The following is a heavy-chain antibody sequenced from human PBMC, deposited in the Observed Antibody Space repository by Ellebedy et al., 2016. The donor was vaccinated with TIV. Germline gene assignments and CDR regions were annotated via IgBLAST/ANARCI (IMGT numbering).Heavy chain of an antibody. CDR2: IYPGDSET. CDR1: GYNFANYW. V-gene: IGHV5-51*01. CDR3: ARSLQGYNTGADL. Sequence: GESLKISCKTSGYNFANYWIGWVRQMPGKGLEWMGIIYPGDSETSYRPYFQGPVTLSADKTIGTAYLQCSSLKASDTAIYFCARSLQGYNTGADLWGQGTLVTVSS. J-gene: IGHJ5*02. D-gene: IGHD5-24*01.